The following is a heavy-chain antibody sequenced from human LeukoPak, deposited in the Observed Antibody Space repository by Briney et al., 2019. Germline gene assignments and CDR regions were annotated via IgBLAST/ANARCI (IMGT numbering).Heavy chain of an antibody. Sequence: GGSLRLSCAASGLTFSSYSMNWVRQAPGKGLEWVSSISSSSSYIYYADSVKGRFTISRDNAKNSLYLQMDSLRAEDTAVYYCAKVTGTKIDYWGQGTLVTVSS. CDR2: ISSSSSYI. J-gene: IGHJ4*02. CDR1: GLTFSSYS. CDR3: AKVTGTKIDY. D-gene: IGHD1-20*01. V-gene: IGHV3-21*01.